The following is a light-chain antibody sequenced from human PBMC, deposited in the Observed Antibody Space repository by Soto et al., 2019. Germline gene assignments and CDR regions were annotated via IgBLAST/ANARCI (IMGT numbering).Light chain of an antibody. CDR1: QSVSSSY. CDR2: GAS. V-gene: IGKV3-20*01. Sequence: ESVLTQSPGTLSMSPGERATLSCRASQSVSSSYSAWYQQTPGQAPRLLIYGASSRANGIPDRFSGSGSGIDFTLTISRLEPEDVAVYYCQQYGSSPFTFGPGTKVDSK. J-gene: IGKJ3*01. CDR3: QQYGSSPFT.